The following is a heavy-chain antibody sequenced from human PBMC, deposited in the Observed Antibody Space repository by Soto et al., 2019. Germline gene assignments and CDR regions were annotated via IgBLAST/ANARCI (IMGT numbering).Heavy chain of an antibody. V-gene: IGHV4-61*01. Sequence: PSETLSLTCTVSGGTVTSGSYYWSWIRQPPGKGLEWIAYIYFTGSTNYNPSLKSRLSISADTSRNQFSLKLHSVTAADTAVYYCARQDLAHDAFDIWGQGTMVTVSS. CDR3: ARQDLAHDAFDI. CDR1: GGTVTSGSYY. J-gene: IGHJ3*02. CDR2: IYFTGST.